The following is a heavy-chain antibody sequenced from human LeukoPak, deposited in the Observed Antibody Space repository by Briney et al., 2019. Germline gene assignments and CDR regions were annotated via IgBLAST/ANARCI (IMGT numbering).Heavy chain of an antibody. CDR2: ISAYNGNT. D-gene: IGHD2-15*01. CDR1: GYTFTSYG. CDR3: AKISARYCSGGSCYFDY. Sequence: ASVKVSCKASGYTFTSYGISWVRQAPGQGLEWMGWISAYNGNTNYAQKLQGRVTMTTDTSTSTAYMELRSLRSDDSAVYYCAKISARYCSGGSCYFDYWGQGTLVTVSS. J-gene: IGHJ4*02. V-gene: IGHV1-18*01.